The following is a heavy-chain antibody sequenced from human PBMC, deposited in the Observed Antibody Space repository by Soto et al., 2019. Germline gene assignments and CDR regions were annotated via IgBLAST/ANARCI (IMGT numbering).Heavy chain of an antibody. Sequence: ASVKVSCKASRYTFTDSYIHWVRQAPGKGLEWMGWIRPSSGATQYAQKFQGWVTVTRDTSTSTVYLDVSRLKSDGSAVYYCARELYDNGPSGLDVWGQGTTVTVSS. V-gene: IGHV1-2*04. D-gene: IGHD3-22*01. CDR3: ARELYDNGPSGLDV. CDR2: IRPSSGAT. CDR1: RYTFTDSY. J-gene: IGHJ6*02.